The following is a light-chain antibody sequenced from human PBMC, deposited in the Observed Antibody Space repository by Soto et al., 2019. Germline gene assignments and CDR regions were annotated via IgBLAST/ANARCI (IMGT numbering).Light chain of an antibody. V-gene: IGLV2-14*01. CDR3: SSYSSANTVI. Sequence: QSALTQPASVSASPGQSITISCTGTNSDIGGYIYVSWYQHHPGKAPRLMIYEVSNRPSGVSNRFSGSKSGNTASLTISGLQAEDEAQYYCSSYSSANTVIFGGGTKVTVL. J-gene: IGLJ2*01. CDR1: NSDIGGYIY. CDR2: EVS.